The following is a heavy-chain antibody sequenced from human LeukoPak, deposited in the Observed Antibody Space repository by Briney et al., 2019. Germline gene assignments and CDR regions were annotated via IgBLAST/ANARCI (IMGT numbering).Heavy chain of an antibody. J-gene: IGHJ5*02. V-gene: IGHV4-34*12. CDR3: ARAARQIVLVVYAIERRFDP. CDR1: VGSFSGYY. Sequence: RSSETLSLTCAVYVGSFSGYYGSWIRQPPGKGLEWIGEIIRSGSTIYNRSLKSRVTISVDPSKNQFSLKLSAVTAADTAVYYCARAARQIVLVVYAIERRFDPWGQGTLVTVSS. D-gene: IGHD2-8*02. CDR2: IIRSGST.